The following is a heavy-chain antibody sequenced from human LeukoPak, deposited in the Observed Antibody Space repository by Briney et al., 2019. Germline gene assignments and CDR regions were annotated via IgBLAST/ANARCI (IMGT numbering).Heavy chain of an antibody. Sequence: GGSLRLSCAASGFTLSSYWMHWVRQAPGKGLVWVSRINTDGSSTTYADSVKGRFTISRDNAKNTLYLQMNSLRAEDTAVYYCARDPVLDDYGGNSPYWGQGTLVTVSS. J-gene: IGHJ4*02. CDR1: GFTLSSYW. CDR3: ARDPVLDDYGGNSPY. D-gene: IGHD4-23*01. CDR2: INTDGSST. V-gene: IGHV3-74*01.